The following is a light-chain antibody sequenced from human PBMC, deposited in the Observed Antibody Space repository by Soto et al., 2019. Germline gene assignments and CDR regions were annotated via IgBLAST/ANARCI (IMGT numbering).Light chain of an antibody. V-gene: IGKV3-20*01. CDR3: QQHGGSPIT. CDR2: GAS. Sequence: EIVLTQSPGTRSLSPGQRATLSCRASQTVTNNFLAWHQQKPGQTPRLLIYGASSRATGTPDRFSGSGSGTDFTLTISRLEPEDFAVYYCQQHGGSPITFGQGTRLEIK. J-gene: IGKJ5*01. CDR1: QTVTNNF.